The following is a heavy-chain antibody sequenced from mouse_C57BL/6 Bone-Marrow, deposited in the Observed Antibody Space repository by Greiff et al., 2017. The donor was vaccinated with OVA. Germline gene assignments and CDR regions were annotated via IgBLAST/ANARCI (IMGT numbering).Heavy chain of an antibody. D-gene: IGHD1-1*01. CDR2: IWTGGGT. CDR1: GFSLTSYA. V-gene: IGHV2-9-1*01. J-gene: IGHJ4*01. Sequence: QVQLQQSGPGLVAPSQSLSITCTVSGFSLTSYAISWVRQPPGKGLEWLGVIWTGGGTNYNSALKSRLSISKDNYKSEVLVKMNSLQTDDTARYDCARAVVSYYYAVDYWGQGTSVTVSS. CDR3: ARAVVSYYYAVDY.